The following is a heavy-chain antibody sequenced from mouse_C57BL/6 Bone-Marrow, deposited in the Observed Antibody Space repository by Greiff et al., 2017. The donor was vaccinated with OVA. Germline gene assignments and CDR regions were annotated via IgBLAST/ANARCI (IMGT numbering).Heavy chain of an antibody. CDR1: GFTFSDYG. D-gene: IGHD1-3*01. CDR3: GRKLMHEAWFAY. J-gene: IGHJ3*01. Sequence: EVQRVESGGGFVKPGGSLKLSCAASGFTFSDYGMHWVRQAPEKGLEWVAYISSGSSTIYYADTVKGRITISRDNANNTLFLQMTSLMSEDTAMYYCGRKLMHEAWFAYWGQGTLVTVSA. CDR2: ISSGSSTI. V-gene: IGHV5-17*01.